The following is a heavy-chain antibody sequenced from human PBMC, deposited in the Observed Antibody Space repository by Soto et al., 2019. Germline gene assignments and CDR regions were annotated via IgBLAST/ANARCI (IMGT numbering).Heavy chain of an antibody. CDR2: IWQDGSEK. J-gene: IGHJ6*03. CDR1: GFTFSSYG. Sequence: GGSLRLSCAASGFTFSSYGMHWVRQAPGKGLEWVANIWQDGSEKYYVDSVKGRFTISRDNAKNSLYLQMNSLRAEDTAVYYCARDSDSLLTMDVWGKGTTVTVSS. V-gene: IGHV3-7*01. D-gene: IGHD2-21*02. CDR3: ARDSDSLLTMDV.